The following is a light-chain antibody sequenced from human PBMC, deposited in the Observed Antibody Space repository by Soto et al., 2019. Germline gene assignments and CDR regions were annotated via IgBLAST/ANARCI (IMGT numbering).Light chain of an antibody. Sequence: QPVLTQSPSASASLGASVNVTCTLSSGHTNYAIAWHQQQPEKGPRYLMKLNTDGSHTRGDGIPDRFSGSSSGAERYLTISSLQSDDEADYYCQTWGTGIVVFGGGTKVTVL. CDR3: QTWGTGIVV. CDR2: LNTDGSH. J-gene: IGLJ2*01. V-gene: IGLV4-69*01. CDR1: SGHTNYA.